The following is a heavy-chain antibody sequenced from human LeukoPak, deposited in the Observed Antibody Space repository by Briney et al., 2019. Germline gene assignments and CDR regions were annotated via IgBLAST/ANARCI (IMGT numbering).Heavy chain of an antibody. J-gene: IGHJ6*03. CDR3: ARARAGRDNYYYYYYMDV. D-gene: IGHD2-15*01. CDR1: GGSISSYY. V-gene: IGHV4-59*01. CDR2: IYYSGST. Sequence: SETLSLTCTVSGGSISSYYWSWIRQPPGKGLEWIGYIYYSGSTNYNPSFKSRVTISVDTSKNQFSLKLSSVTAADTAVYYCARARAGRDNYYYYYYMDVWGKGTTVTIS.